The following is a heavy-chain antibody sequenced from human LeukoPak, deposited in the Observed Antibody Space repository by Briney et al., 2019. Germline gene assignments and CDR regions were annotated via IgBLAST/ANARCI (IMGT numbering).Heavy chain of an antibody. CDR1: GGTFSSYA. V-gene: IGHV1-69*04. D-gene: IGHD3-22*01. CDR2: IIPILGIA. CDR3: ARVGFADYCDSRGLVDY. J-gene: IGHJ4*02. Sequence: VASVKVSCKASGGTFSSYAISWVRQAPGQGLEWMGRIIPILGIANYAQKFQGRVTITADKSTSTAYMELSSLRSEDTAVYYCARVGFADYCDSRGLVDYWGQGTLVTVSS.